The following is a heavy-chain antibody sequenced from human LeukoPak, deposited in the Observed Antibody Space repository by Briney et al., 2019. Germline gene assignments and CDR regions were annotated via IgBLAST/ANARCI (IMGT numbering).Heavy chain of an antibody. CDR3: TRLKYSSGWPGFDY. D-gene: IGHD6-19*01. Sequence: GGSLRLSCAASGFTFSGSAMHWVRQASGKGLEWVGRIRSKANSYATAYAASVKGRFTISRDDSKNTAYLQMNSLKTEDTAVYYCTRLKYSSGWPGFDYWGQGTLVTVSS. J-gene: IGHJ4*02. CDR1: GFTFSGSA. V-gene: IGHV3-73*01. CDR2: IRSKANSYAT.